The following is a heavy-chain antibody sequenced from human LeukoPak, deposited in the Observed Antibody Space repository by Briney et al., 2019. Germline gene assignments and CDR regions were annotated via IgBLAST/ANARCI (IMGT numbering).Heavy chain of an antibody. J-gene: IGHJ5*02. CDR2: ISLDGTNR. CDR3: ARSYSTSWYRTDWFDP. V-gene: IGHV3-30*04. D-gene: IGHD6-13*01. Sequence: GGSLRLSCAASAFTFSRYAMHWVRQAPGKGLEWVAMISLDGTNRNYADSVEGRFTISRDNSKNTLYLQMSSVRPEDTAFYYCARSYSTSWYRTDWFDPWGQGTLVTVSS. CDR1: AFTFSRYA.